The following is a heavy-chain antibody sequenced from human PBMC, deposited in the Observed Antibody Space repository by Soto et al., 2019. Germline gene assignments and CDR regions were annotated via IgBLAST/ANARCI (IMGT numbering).Heavy chain of an antibody. CDR1: GFLFDNFW. J-gene: IGHJ4*02. Sequence: QLVQSGGGLVQPGGSLRLSCAASGFLFDNFWMTWVRQAPGKGLEWVANIKQDGSETYYVDSVKGRFTISRDNSRDSFYLQMNSLRAEDTAMYYCARDTGATVAGTFDFWGQGTLVTVSS. V-gene: IGHV3-7*01. CDR3: ARDTGATVAGTFDF. CDR2: IKQDGSET. D-gene: IGHD6-19*01.